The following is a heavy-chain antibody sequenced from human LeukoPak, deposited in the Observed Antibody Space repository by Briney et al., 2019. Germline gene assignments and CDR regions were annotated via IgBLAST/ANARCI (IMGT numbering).Heavy chain of an antibody. CDR2: IYYSGST. J-gene: IGHJ3*02. CDR1: GGSISSYY. Sequence: SETLSLTCTVSGGSISSYYWSWIRQPPGKGLEWIGYIYYSGSTNYNPSLKSRVTISVDTSKNQFSLKLSSVTAADTAVYYCARGKALYDSSGNAFDIWDQGTMVTVSS. D-gene: IGHD3-22*01. CDR3: ARGKALYDSSGNAFDI. V-gene: IGHV4-59*01.